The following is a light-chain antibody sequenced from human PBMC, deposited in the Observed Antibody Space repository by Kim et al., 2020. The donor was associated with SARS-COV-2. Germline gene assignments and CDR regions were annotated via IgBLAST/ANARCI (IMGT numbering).Light chain of an antibody. CDR1: QGVSRNF. CDR3: QHYGGSRYT. CDR2: GAS. V-gene: IGKV3-20*01. Sequence: LSPGKKATPSGRAGQGVSRNFLAWYQQTIGRTPRLLIYGASTRAPGIPERFSGRGSGADFTLTISSLGPEDFAVYYCQHYGGSRYTFGQGTKLEI. J-gene: IGKJ2*01.